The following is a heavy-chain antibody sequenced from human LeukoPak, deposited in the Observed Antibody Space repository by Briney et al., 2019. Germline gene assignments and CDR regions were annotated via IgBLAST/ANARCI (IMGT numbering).Heavy chain of an antibody. CDR3: ARRVLRFLTKGWFDP. J-gene: IGHJ5*02. CDR1: GYSISSGYY. V-gene: IGHV4-38-2*02. CDR2: IYHSGST. Sequence: SETLSLTCTVSGYSISSGYYWGWIRQPPGKGLEWIGSIYHSGSTYYNPSLKSRVTISVDTSKNQFSLKLSSVTAADTAVYYCARRVLRFLTKGWFDPWGQGTLVTVSS. D-gene: IGHD3-3*01.